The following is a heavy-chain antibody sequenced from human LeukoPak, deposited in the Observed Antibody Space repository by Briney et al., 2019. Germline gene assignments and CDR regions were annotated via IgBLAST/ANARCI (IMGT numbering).Heavy chain of an antibody. CDR1: GGSISHYY. Sequence: SETLSLTCTVSGGSISHYYWSWIRQPPGKGLEWIGYIYYNGNTYYNPSLRSRVTMSVDTSKNQFSLKLNSVTAADTAVYYCAREDSGWYFRLWGQGALVTVSS. CDR3: AREDSGWYFRL. J-gene: IGHJ4*02. D-gene: IGHD6-19*01. CDR2: IYYNGNT. V-gene: IGHV4-59*12.